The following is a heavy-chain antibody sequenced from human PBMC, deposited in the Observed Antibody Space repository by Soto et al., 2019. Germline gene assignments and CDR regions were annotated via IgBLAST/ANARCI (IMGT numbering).Heavy chain of an antibody. CDR2: ISGSGGST. J-gene: IGHJ1*01. V-gene: IGHV3-23*01. CDR3: ANFFYQDTATTEIYTLSLHDALPITVQ. Sequence: PGGSLRLSCAASGFTFSSYAMSWVRQAPGKGLEWVSAISGSGGSTYYADSVKGRFTISRDNSKNTLYLQMNSLRAEDTAVYYCANFFYQDTATTEIYTLSLHDALPITVQ. D-gene: IGHD4-17*01. CDR1: GFTFSSYA.